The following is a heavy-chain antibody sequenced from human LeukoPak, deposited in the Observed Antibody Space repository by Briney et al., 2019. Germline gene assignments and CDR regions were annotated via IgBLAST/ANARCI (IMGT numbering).Heavy chain of an antibody. Sequence: PSETLSLTCAVYGGSFSGYYWSWIRQPPGKGLEWIGEINHSGSTNYNPSLKSRVTISVDTSKNQFSLKLSSVTAADTAVYYCARGNRELRFLECFTHNWFDPWGQGTLVTVSS. CDR3: ARGNRELRFLECFTHNWFDP. CDR1: GGSFSGYY. D-gene: IGHD3-3*01. CDR2: INHSGST. V-gene: IGHV4-34*01. J-gene: IGHJ5*02.